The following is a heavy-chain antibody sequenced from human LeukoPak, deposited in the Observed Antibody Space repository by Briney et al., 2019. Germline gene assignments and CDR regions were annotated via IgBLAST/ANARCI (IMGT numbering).Heavy chain of an antibody. CDR2: IYYSGST. V-gene: IGHV4-39*01. CDR1: GGSFSGYY. CDR3: ARLKSGWYPPLMDV. Sequence: PSETLSLTCAVYGGSFSGYYWGWIRQPPGKGLEWIGSIYYSGSTYYNPSLKSRVTISVDTSKNQFSLKLSSVTAADTAVYYCARLKSGWYPPLMDVWGQGTTVTVSS. J-gene: IGHJ6*02. D-gene: IGHD6-19*01.